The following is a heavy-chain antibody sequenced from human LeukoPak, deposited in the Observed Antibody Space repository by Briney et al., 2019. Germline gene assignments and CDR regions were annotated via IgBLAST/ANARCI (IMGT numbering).Heavy chain of an antibody. CDR3: ALVGATTASIDY. CDR2: FDPEDGET. J-gene: IGHJ4*02. D-gene: IGHD1-26*01. V-gene: IGHV1-24*01. Sequence: ASVKVSFKVSGYTLTELSMHWVRQAPGKGGEWMGGFDPEDGETIYAQKFQGRVTMTEDTSTDTAYMELSSLRSEDTAVYYCALVGATTASIDYWGQGTLVXVSS. CDR1: GYTLTELS.